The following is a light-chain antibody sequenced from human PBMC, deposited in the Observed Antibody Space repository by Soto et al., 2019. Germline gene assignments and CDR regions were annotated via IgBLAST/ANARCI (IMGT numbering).Light chain of an antibody. J-gene: IGKJ1*01. CDR2: AAS. CDR3: QQLNSYPWT. CDR1: QGISSY. V-gene: IGKV1-9*01. Sequence: IQMTQSPSTLSGSVGDRVTTTCRASQGISSYLAWYQQKPGKAPKLLIYAASTLQSGVPSRFSGSGSGTEFTLTISSLQPEDFATYYCQQLNSYPWTFGQGTKVDIK.